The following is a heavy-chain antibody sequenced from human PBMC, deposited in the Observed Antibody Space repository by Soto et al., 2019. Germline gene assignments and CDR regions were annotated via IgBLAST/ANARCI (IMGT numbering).Heavy chain of an antibody. CDR2: IPQDGIDG. J-gene: IGHJ6*02. CDR1: GFTFSMYP. CDR3: ARDHLILPAHDFFYGSDV. D-gene: IGHD2-21*02. V-gene: IGHV3-7*03. Sequence: PGGSLRLSCEVSGFTFSMYPMSWVRQSPGKGLEWVAKIPQDGIDGHYADSVKGRFIISRDNGKNSLHLQLNNLRAEDTAVYYCARDHLILPAHDFFYGSDVWGRGATVTVSS.